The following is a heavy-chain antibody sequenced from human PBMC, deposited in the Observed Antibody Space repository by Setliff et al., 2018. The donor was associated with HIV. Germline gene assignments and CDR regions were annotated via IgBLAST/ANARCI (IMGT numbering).Heavy chain of an antibody. Sequence: SVKVSCKASEDTFNSYTIHWVRQTPGQGLVWMGRTIPVLSMSNFALKFQGRGSIFADKSTSTAYLGLNGLTSEDTAIYYCATSFGSGVAPFDNWGQGTLVTVSS. CDR1: EDTFNSYT. V-gene: IGHV1-69*02. CDR2: TIPVLSMS. CDR3: ATSFGSGVAPFDN. J-gene: IGHJ4*02. D-gene: IGHD3-10*01.